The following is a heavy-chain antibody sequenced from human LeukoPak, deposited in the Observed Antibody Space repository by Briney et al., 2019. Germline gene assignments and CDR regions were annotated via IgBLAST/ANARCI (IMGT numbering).Heavy chain of an antibody. V-gene: IGHV4-4*07. Sequence: SETLSLTCTVSGGSISSYYWSWIRQPAGKGLEWIGRIYTSGSTNYNPSLKSRVTMSVDTSKNQFSLKLSSVTAADTAGYYCARESMIVRPPRHYYYMDVWGKGTTVTVSS. D-gene: IGHD3-22*01. CDR2: IYTSGST. CDR1: GGSISSYY. CDR3: ARESMIVRPPRHYYYMDV. J-gene: IGHJ6*03.